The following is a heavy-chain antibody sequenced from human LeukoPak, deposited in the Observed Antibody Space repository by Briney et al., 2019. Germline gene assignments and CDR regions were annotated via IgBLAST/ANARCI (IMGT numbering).Heavy chain of an antibody. V-gene: IGHV1-18*01. CDR1: GYTFTSYG. Sequence: GASVKVSCKASGYTFTSYGISWVRQAPGQGLEWMGWIGAYNGNTNYAQKLQGRVTMTTDTSTSTAYMELRSLRSDDTALYHCARVKAGDWLDAFDIRGQGTMVTVSS. CDR2: IGAYNGNT. CDR3: ARVKAGDWLDAFDI. D-gene: IGHD3/OR15-3a*01. J-gene: IGHJ3*02.